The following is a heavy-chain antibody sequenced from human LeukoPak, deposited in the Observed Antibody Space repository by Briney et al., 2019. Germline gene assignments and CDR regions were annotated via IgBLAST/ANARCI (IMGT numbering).Heavy chain of an antibody. V-gene: IGHV4-59*08. CDR3: ARTDRGYRSRWPGFHY. D-gene: IGHD6-19*01. J-gene: IGHJ4*02. CDR2: IYYTGTT. Sequence: PSETLSLTCSLSGGSISRYHWSWLRQPPGKGLEWIGYIYYTGTTNYNPSLKSRVTMSVDMSKDQFSLRLTSVTAADTAVYYCARTDRGYRSRWPGFHYWGQGTLVAVSS. CDR1: GGSISRYH.